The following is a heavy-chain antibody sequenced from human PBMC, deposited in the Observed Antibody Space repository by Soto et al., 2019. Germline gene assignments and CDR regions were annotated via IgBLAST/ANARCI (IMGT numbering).Heavy chain of an antibody. Sequence: SVKVSCKASGGTFSSYAISWVRQAPGQGLEWMGGIIPIFGTANYAQKFQGRVTITADESTSTAYMELSSLRSEDTAVYYCASDPPYYYDSSGYPHIWGQGTMVTVSS. V-gene: IGHV1-69*13. CDR3: ASDPPYYYDSSGYPHI. CDR1: GGTFSSYA. D-gene: IGHD3-22*01. J-gene: IGHJ3*02. CDR2: IIPIFGTA.